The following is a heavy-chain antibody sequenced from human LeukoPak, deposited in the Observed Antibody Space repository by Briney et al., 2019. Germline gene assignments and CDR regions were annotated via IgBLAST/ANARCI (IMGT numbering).Heavy chain of an antibody. J-gene: IGHJ3*02. Sequence: PSETLSLTCTVSGGSISSSSYYWGWIRQPPGKGLEWIGSIYYSGSTYYNPSLKSRVTISVDTSKNQFSLKLSSVTVADTAIYYCARLLSIADAFDIWGQGTMVTVSS. CDR2: IYYSGST. CDR3: ARLLSIADAFDI. V-gene: IGHV4-39*01. CDR1: GGSISSSSYY. D-gene: IGHD2/OR15-2a*01.